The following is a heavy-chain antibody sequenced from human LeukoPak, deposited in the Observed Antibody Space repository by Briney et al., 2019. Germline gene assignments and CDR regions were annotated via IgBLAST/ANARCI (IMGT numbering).Heavy chain of an antibody. V-gene: IGHV4-39*07. Sequence: SETLSLTCSVSGDSITGYYWGWIRQPPGKGLEWIGNIYYTGNTYYNSSLKSRVTISVDTSKNQFSLKLSSVTAADTAVYYCARAMGAIDYWGQGTLVTVSS. D-gene: IGHD1-26*01. CDR2: IYYTGNT. J-gene: IGHJ4*02. CDR1: GDSITGYY. CDR3: ARAMGAIDY.